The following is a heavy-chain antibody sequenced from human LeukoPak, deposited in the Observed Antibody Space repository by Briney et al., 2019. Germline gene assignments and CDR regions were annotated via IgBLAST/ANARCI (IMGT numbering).Heavy chain of an antibody. J-gene: IGHJ4*02. CDR2: INPNSGGT. CDR3: ASPDYINYGSGTYCLAY. CDR1: GSTFTGYY. Sequence: GASVKVSCKASGSTFTGYYMHWVRQAPGQGLEWMGWINPNSGGTNYAQKFQGRVTMTRDTFISTAYMELSSLRSDDTAVYYCASPDYINYGSGTYCLAYWGQVSLVTVAS. D-gene: IGHD3-10*01. V-gene: IGHV1-2*02.